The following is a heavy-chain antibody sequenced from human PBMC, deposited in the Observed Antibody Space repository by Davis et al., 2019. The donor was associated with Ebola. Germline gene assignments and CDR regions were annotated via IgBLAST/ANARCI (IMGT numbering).Heavy chain of an antibody. D-gene: IGHD2-8*02. V-gene: IGHV3-15*01. CDR3: TTGYCTGGVCYGTDY. CDR1: GFTLSNSW. Sequence: GESLKISCAASGFTLSNSWMSWVRQAPGKGLEWVGRIKSKTDGGTTDYAAPVKGRFTISRDDSKNTLYLQMNSLKTEDTAVYYCTTGYCTGGVCYGTDYWGQGTLVTVSS. J-gene: IGHJ4*02. CDR2: IKSKTDGGTT.